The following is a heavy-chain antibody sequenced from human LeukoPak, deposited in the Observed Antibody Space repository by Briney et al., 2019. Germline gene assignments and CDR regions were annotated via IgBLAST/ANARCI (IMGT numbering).Heavy chain of an antibody. CDR1: GYTFTVYY. CDR3: ARAPMIVVVFPPRLDY. V-gene: IGHV1-2*02. CDR2: INPNSGGT. J-gene: IGHJ4*02. Sequence: ASVTVSFKTSGYTFTVYYMHWVRQAPGQGLEGMGWINPNSGGTNYAQKFQDRVTMTGDTSISTAYMELSRLTSDDTAVYYCARAPMIVVVFPPRLDYWGQGTLVTVSS. D-gene: IGHD3-22*01.